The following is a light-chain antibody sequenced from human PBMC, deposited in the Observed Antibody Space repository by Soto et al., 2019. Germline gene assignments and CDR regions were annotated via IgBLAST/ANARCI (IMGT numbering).Light chain of an antibody. CDR3: QSYYGSLSAVV. CDR2: GNS. Sequence: QSVLTQPPSVSGAPGQRVTISCTGSSSNIGGGYDVHWYQQLPGTAPKLLIYGNSNRPSGVPDRFSGSKSGTSASLAITGLQAEDEADYYCQSYYGSLSAVVFGGGTKLTVL. J-gene: IGLJ2*01. V-gene: IGLV1-40*01. CDR1: SSNIGGGYD.